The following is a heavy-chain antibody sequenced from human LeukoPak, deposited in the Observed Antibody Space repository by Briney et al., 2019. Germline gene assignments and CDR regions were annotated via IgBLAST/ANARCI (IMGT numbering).Heavy chain of an antibody. CDR3: ARGGYGDYVPFDY. J-gene: IGHJ4*02. D-gene: IGHD4-17*01. CDR1: GGSISSGGYS. CDR2: IYHSGST. Sequence: SETLSLTCAVSGGSISSGGYSWSWIRQPPGKGLEWIGYIYHSGSTNYNPSLKSRVTISVDTSKNQFSLKLSSVTAADTAVYYCARGGYGDYVPFDYWGQGTLVTVSS. V-gene: IGHV4-30-2*01.